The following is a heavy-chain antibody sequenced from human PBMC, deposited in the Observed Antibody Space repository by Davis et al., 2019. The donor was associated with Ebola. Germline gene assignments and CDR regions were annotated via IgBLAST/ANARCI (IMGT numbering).Heavy chain of an antibody. CDR1: GFTFSNAW. D-gene: IGHD3-10*01. V-gene: IGHV3-15*07. CDR3: TTDTRITMVRGVIITALNFDY. CDR2: IKSKTDGGTT. J-gene: IGHJ4*02. Sequence: GESLKISCAASGFTFSNAWMNWVRQAPGKGLEWVGRIKSKTDGGTTDYAAPVKGRFTISRDDSKNTLYLQMNSLKTEDTAVYYCTTDTRITMVRGVIITALNFDYWGQGTLVTVSS.